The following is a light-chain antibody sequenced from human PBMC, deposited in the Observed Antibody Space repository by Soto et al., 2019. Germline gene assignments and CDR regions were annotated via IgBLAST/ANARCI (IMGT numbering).Light chain of an antibody. CDR3: SSYTSSSTVV. Sequence: QSALTQPPSASGSPGQSVTISCTGTSSDVGGYNYVSWYQQHAGKGPKLMIYEVTKRPSGVPDRFSGSKSGNTASLTISGLQAEDEADYYCSSYTSSSTVVFGGGTKLTVL. V-gene: IGLV2-8*01. J-gene: IGLJ2*01. CDR2: EVT. CDR1: SSDVGGYNY.